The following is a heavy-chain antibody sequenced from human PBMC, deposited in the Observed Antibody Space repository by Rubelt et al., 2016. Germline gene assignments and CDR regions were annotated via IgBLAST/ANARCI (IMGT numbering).Heavy chain of an antibody. CDR1: GFTFDDYA. Sequence: PGRSLRLSCAASGFTFDDYAMHWVRQAPGKGLEWVSGINSDGSSTSYADSVKGRFTISRDNAKNSLYLQMNSLRAEDTAVYYCARGYCSGGSCYSFPYYFDYWGQGTLVTVSS. D-gene: IGHD2-15*01. CDR3: ARGYCSGGSCYSFPYYFDY. V-gene: IGHV3-9*01. CDR2: INSDGSST. J-gene: IGHJ4*02.